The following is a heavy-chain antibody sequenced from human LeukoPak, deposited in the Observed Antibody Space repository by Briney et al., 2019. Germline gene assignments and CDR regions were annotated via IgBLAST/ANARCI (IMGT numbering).Heavy chain of an antibody. D-gene: IGHD3-22*01. CDR3: ARAQRYDSSGYYDY. CDR1: GYTLSTYA. J-gene: IGHJ4*02. CDR2: INTNTGNP. V-gene: IGHV7-4-1*02. Sequence: ASVKVSCKASGYTLSTYAMNWVRQAPGQGLEWMGWINTNTGNPTYAQGFTGRFVFSLDTSVNTAYLQINSLKAEDTAVYYCARAQRYDSSGYYDYWGQGTLVTVSS.